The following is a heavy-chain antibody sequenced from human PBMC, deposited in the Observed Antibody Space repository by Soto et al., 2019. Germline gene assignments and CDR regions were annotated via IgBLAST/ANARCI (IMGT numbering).Heavy chain of an antibody. J-gene: IGHJ5*02. V-gene: IGHV1-2*02. D-gene: IGHD6-6*01. CDR1: GYTFTGYY. CDR2: INPNSGGT. Sequence: ASVKVSCKASGYTFTGYYMHWVRQAPGQGLEWMGWINPNSGGTNYAQKFQGRVTMTRDTSISTAYMELSRLRSDDTAVYYCARDRDSWLVGYNWFDPWGQGTLVTVSS. CDR3: ARDRDSWLVGYNWFDP.